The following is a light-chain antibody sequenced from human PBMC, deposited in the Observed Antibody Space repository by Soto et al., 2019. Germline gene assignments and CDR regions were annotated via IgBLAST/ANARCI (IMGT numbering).Light chain of an antibody. CDR3: QQYNSYPLT. CDR2: KAT. V-gene: IGKV1-5*03. CDR1: QRISSW. J-gene: IGKJ5*01. Sequence: DIQMTQSPATLSASVGDRVTITCRASQRISSWLAWYQQKPGKAPKLLIYKATSLESGVPSRVSGSGSGTEFPLTISSLQPDDFATYYCQQYNSYPLTFGQVKRLEIK.